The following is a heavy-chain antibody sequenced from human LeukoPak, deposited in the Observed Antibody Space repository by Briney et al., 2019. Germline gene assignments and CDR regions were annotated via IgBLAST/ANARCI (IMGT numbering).Heavy chain of an antibody. Sequence: SETLSLTCTVSGGSISSGDYYWSWIRQPPGKGLEWIGYIYYSGSTYYNPSLKSRVTISIDTSKNQFSLKLSSVTAADTAVYCCARDPAPVILDAFDIWGQGTMVTVSS. D-gene: IGHD3-16*02. CDR1: GGSISSGDYY. J-gene: IGHJ3*02. V-gene: IGHV4-30-4*01. CDR2: IYYSGST. CDR3: ARDPAPVILDAFDI.